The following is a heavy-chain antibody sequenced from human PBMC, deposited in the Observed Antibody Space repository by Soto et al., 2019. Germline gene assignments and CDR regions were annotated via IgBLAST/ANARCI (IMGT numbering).Heavy chain of an antibody. V-gene: IGHV4-34*01. Sequence: QVQLQQWGAGLLKPSETLSLTCAVYGGSFSGYYWTWIRQPPGTGLEWIGEINHSGSTNYNPSLKSRVTISVDTSKNQFSLKLTSVTAADTAVYYCARDTITSLFDYWGPGTLVTVSS. CDR2: INHSGST. CDR1: GGSFSGYY. J-gene: IGHJ4*02. CDR3: ARDTITSLFDY. D-gene: IGHD3-10*01.